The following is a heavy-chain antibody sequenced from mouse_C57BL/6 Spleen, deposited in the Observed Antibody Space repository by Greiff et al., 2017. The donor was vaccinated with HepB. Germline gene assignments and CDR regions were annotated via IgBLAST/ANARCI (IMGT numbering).Heavy chain of an antibody. CDR2: INPNYGTT. CDR3: TRKDYGSRWFDY. J-gene: IGHJ2*01. D-gene: IGHD1-1*01. CDR1: GYSFTDYN. V-gene: IGHV1-39*01. Sequence: VQLKQSGPELVKPGASVKISCKASGYSFTDYNMNWVKQSTGKSLEWIGVINPNYGTTSYNQKFKGKATLTVDQSSSTAYMQLNSLTSEDSAVYYCTRKDYGSRWFDYWGQGTTLTVSS.